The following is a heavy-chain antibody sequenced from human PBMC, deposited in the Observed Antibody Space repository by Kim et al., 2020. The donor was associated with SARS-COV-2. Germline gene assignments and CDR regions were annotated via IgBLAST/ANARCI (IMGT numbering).Heavy chain of an antibody. D-gene: IGHD6-19*01. V-gene: IGHV1-46*01. CDR2: INPSGGST. Sequence: ASVKVSCKASGYTFTSYYMHWVRQAPGQGLEWMGIINPSGGSTSYAQKFQGRVTMTRDTSTSTVYMELSSLRSEDTAVYYCAIRRTVAADDYWGQGTLVTVSS. CDR1: GYTFTSYY. J-gene: IGHJ4*02. CDR3: AIRRTVAADDY.